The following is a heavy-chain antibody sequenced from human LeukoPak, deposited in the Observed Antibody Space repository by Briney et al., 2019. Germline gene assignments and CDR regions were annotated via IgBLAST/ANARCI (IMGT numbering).Heavy chain of an antibody. Sequence: ASVKVSCKASGYTFTSYDINWVRQAPGQGLEWMGIINPSGGSTSYAQKFQGRVTMTRDMSTSTVYMELSSLRSEDTAVYYCARGERRDGYNYGAFDIWGQGTMVTVSS. CDR1: GYTFTSYD. CDR2: INPSGGST. CDR3: ARGERRDGYNYGAFDI. V-gene: IGHV1-46*01. D-gene: IGHD5-24*01. J-gene: IGHJ3*02.